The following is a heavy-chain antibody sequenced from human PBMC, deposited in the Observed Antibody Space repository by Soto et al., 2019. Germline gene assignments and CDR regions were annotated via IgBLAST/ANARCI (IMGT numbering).Heavy chain of an antibody. CDR1: GFTFSDYY. Sequence: QVQLVESGGGLVKPGGSLRLSCAASGFTFSDYYMSWIRQAPGTGLEWVSYISGSGSTTYYADSVKARFTISRDNAMNSLYLQMNSLRADDTAVYYCAICREDRWSYYYYLDVWGKGTTVTVSS. CDR2: ISGSGSTT. J-gene: IGHJ6*03. V-gene: IGHV3-11*01. CDR3: AICREDRWSYYYYLDV. D-gene: IGHD2-15*01.